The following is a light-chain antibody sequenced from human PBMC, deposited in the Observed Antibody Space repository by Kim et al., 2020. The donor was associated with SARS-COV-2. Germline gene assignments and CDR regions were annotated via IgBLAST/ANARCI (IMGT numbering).Light chain of an antibody. CDR1: QDISNY. CDR2: AAS. Sequence: ASVGDRVNITCRASQDISNYLAWFQLKPGKAPKLLIYAASALQPGVPSRFSGSGSGTDFTLTVTGLQPEDVATYYCQKCDSAPWTFGQGTKVEIK. V-gene: IGKV1-27*01. J-gene: IGKJ1*01. CDR3: QKCDSAPWT.